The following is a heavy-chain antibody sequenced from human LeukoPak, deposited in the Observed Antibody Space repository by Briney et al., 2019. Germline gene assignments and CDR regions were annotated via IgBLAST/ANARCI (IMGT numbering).Heavy chain of an antibody. CDR3: ARVPRGWFDP. Sequence: PSETLSLTCTVSRGSISTCYWNWIRQPSGKGLEWIGYIYYSGSTNYNPSLKSRVTISVDTSKNQFSLKLSSVTAADTAVYYCARVPRGWFDPWGQGTLVTVSS. V-gene: IGHV4-59*01. D-gene: IGHD3-16*01. CDR1: RGSISTCY. CDR2: IYYSGST. J-gene: IGHJ5*02.